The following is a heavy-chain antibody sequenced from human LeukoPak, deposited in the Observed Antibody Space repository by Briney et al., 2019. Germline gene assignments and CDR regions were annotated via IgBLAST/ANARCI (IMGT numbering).Heavy chain of an antibody. J-gene: IGHJ5*02. V-gene: IGHV3-33*06. CDR3: AKDRYPYSGSSVHWFDP. Sequence: PGGSLRLSCAASGFTFSSYGMHWVRQAPGKGLEWVAVIWYDGSNKYYADSLKGRFTISRDNSKNMLYLQMNILRVEDTAVYYCAKDRYPYSGSSVHWFDPWGQGTLVTVSS. CDR2: IWYDGSNK. CDR1: GFTFSSYG. D-gene: IGHD5-12*01.